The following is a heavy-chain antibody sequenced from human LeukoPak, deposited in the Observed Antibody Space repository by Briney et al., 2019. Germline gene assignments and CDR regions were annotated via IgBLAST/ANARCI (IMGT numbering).Heavy chain of an antibody. V-gene: IGHV3-23*01. J-gene: IGHJ5*02. Sequence: GGSLRLSCAAFGFTFSSYAMSWVRQAPGKGLEWVSAISGSGGSTYYADSVKGRYTISRDNSKNTLYLQMNSLRAEDTAVYYCANGGGRNWFDPWGQGTLVTVSS. CDR2: ISGSGGST. CDR1: GFTFSSYA. CDR3: ANGGGRNWFDP. D-gene: IGHD3-16*01.